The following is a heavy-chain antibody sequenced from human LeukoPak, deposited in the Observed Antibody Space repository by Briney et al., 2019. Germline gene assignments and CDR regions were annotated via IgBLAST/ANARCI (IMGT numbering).Heavy chain of an antibody. J-gene: IGHJ6*03. CDR1: GYTFTSYD. CDR2: MNLNSGNT. V-gene: IGHV1-8*01. Sequence: ASVKVSCKASGYTFTSYDINWVRQATGQGLEWMGWMNLNSGNTGYAQKFQGRVTMTRNSSISTAYMELSSLRSEDTAVYYCARESVDTAMVFYYMDVWGKGTTVTISS. D-gene: IGHD5-18*01. CDR3: ARESVDTAMVFYYMDV.